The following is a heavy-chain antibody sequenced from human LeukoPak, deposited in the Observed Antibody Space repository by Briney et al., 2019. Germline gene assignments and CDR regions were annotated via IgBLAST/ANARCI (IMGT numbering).Heavy chain of an antibody. CDR3: ARGGYCSGGSCSNVLDY. Sequence: SETLSLTCAVYGGSISGYYWSWIRQPPGKGLEWIGEINHSGSTNYNPSLKSRVTISVDTSKNQFSLKLSSVTAADTAVYYCARGGYCSGGSCSNVLDYWGQGTLVTVSS. CDR1: GGSISGYY. D-gene: IGHD2-15*01. V-gene: IGHV4-34*01. CDR2: INHSGST. J-gene: IGHJ4*02.